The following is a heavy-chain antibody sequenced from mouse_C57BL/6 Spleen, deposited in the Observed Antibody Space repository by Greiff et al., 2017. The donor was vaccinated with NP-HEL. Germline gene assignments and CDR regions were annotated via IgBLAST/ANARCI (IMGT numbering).Heavy chain of an antibody. CDR1: GYTFTGYW. Sequence: QVQLQQSGAELLKPGASVKLSCKATGYTFTGYWIEWVKQRPGHGLEWIGELLPGSGSTNYNEKFKGKATFTADTSSNTAYMQLSSLTTEDSAIYYCARRGDYYGSSYAWYFDVWGTGTTVTVSS. D-gene: IGHD1-1*01. CDR2: LLPGSGST. CDR3: ARRGDYYGSSYAWYFDV. J-gene: IGHJ1*03. V-gene: IGHV1-9*01.